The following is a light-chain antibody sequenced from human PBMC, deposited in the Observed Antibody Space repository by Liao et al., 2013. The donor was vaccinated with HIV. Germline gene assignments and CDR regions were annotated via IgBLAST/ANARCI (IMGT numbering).Light chain of an antibody. V-gene: IGLV3-21*01. CDR1: NIGSKG. CDR2: YDS. J-gene: IGLJ3*02. Sequence: SYELTQPPSVSVAPGKTASITCGGNNIGSKGVHWYQQKPGQAPVLVIYYDSDRPSGIPERFSGSNSGNTATLTISRVEAGDEADYYCQAWDSSTAVFGGGTKLTVL. CDR3: QAWDSSTAV.